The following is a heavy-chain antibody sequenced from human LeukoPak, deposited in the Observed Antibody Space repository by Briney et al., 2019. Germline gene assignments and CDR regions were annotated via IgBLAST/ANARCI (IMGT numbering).Heavy chain of an antibody. D-gene: IGHD4-17*01. J-gene: IGHJ4*02. V-gene: IGHV3-48*02. CDR1: GFXFSSYD. CDR2: INTISSTK. CDR3: ARGKIGYYYGDYDGY. Sequence: PGGSLRLSCAASGFXFSSYDINWVRQAPGKGLEWVSYINTISSTKYYADSVEGRFTISRDNAKNSLSLQMNSLRDEDTAVYYCARGKIGYYYGDYDGYWGQGTLVTVSS.